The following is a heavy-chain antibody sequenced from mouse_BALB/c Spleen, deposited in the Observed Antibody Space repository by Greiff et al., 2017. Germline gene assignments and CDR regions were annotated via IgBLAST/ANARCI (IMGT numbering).Heavy chain of an antibody. CDR3: ARDLDGYYWAMDY. D-gene: IGHD2-3*01. V-gene: IGHV2-6-7*01. Sequence: QVQLKESGPGLVAPSQSLSITCTVSGFSLTGYGVNWVRQPPGKGLEWLGMIWGDGSTDYNSALKSRLSISKDNSKSQVFLKMNSLQTDDTARYYCARDLDGYYWAMDYWGQGTSVTVSS. CDR1: GFSLTGYG. CDR2: IWGDGST. J-gene: IGHJ4*01.